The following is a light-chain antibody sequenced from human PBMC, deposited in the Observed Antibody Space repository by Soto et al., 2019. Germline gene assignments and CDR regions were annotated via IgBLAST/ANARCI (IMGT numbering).Light chain of an antibody. V-gene: IGKV3-15*01. CDR3: QQYNNWPPWT. CDR1: QSIQSN. CDR2: GAS. Sequence: EVVMTQSPATLSVSPGEGATLSCRASQSIQSNLAWYQQRPDQAPRLLIYGASTRATGIPARFSGSGSGTEFTLTISSLQSEDFAVYYCQQYNNWPPWTFGQGTKVEI. J-gene: IGKJ1*01.